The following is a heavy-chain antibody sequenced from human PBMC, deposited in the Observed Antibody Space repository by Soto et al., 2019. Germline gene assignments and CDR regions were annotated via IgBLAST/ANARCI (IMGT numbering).Heavy chain of an antibody. D-gene: IGHD3-10*01. J-gene: IGHJ4*02. CDR2: IKSRIDGETR. CDR3: TADVPTQGVGEFDY. CDR1: GFTFSNAW. V-gene: IGHV3-15*01. Sequence: EVQLVESGGGLVKPGGSLRLSCVGSGFTFSNAWMTWVRQAPGKGLEWVGRIKSRIDGETREYAAPVKDRFTISRDDSKNTVYLQVTGLKTEDTAIYYCTADVPTQGVGEFDYWGQGTLIAVS.